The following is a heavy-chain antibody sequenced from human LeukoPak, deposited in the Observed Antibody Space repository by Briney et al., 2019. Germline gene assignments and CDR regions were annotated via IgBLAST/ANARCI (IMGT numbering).Heavy chain of an antibody. CDR3: ANDKGGYYAWAIDI. J-gene: IGHJ3*02. CDR1: GFTFSNYG. D-gene: IGHD2/OR15-2a*01. CDR2: ISGSGGST. V-gene: IGHV3-23*01. Sequence: PGGSLRLSCVASGFTFSNYGMHWVRQAPGKGLEWVSAISGSGGSTYYADSVKGRFTISRDNSKNTLYLQMNSLRAEDTAVYYCANDKGGYYAWAIDIWGQGTMVTVSS.